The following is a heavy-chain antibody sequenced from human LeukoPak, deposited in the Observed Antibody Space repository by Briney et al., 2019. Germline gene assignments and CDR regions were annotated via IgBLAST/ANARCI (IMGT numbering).Heavy chain of an antibody. J-gene: IGHJ1*01. V-gene: IGHV3-74*01. Sequence: TGGSLILSCAASGFTFSTYWMHWVRQAPGKGLVWVSRIKSDGSTNYADSVKGRFTISRDNAKNTVSLQTNSLRPEDTGVYYCARAPSEIGGYYPEYFRHWGQGTLVTVSS. CDR1: GFTFSTYW. CDR3: ARAPSEIGGYYPEYFRH. CDR2: IKSDGST. D-gene: IGHD3-22*01.